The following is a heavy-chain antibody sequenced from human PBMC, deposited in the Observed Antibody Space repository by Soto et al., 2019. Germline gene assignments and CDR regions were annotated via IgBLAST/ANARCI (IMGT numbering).Heavy chain of an antibody. CDR1: GYSFTSYW. J-gene: IGHJ6*02. CDR3: ARHSGCSGGSCYSVYYFGMDV. CDR2: IDPSDSYP. Sequence: GESLKISCKGSGYSFTSYWISWVRQMPGKGLEWMGRIDPSDSYPNYSPSFQGHVTISADKSVSTAYLQWSSLKASDTAIYYCARHSGCSGGSCYSVYYFGMDVWGQGTTVTVSS. D-gene: IGHD2-15*01. V-gene: IGHV5-10-1*01.